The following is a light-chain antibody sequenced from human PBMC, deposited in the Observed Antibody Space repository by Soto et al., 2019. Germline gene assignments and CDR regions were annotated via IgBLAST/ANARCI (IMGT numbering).Light chain of an antibody. J-gene: IGLJ2*01. CDR2: QNS. Sequence: SYELTQPPSVSVSPGQTASITCSGDKLGDKYACWYQQKPGQSPVLVIYQNSKRPSGIPERFSGSNSGNTATLTISGTQAMDEADYYCPAWASSTVVFGGGTKLTVL. CDR1: KLGDKY. V-gene: IGLV3-1*01. CDR3: PAWASSTVV.